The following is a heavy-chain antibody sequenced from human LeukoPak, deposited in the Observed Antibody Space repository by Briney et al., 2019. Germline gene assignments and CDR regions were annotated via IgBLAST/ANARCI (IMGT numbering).Heavy chain of an antibody. J-gene: IGHJ6*03. D-gene: IGHD3-10*01. CDR2: IIPIFGTA. CDR3: ARVREYYYGSGSYEAFRYYYYMDV. V-gene: IGHV1-69*06. CDR1: GGTFSSYA. Sequence: GASVKVSCKASGGTFSSYAISWVRQAPGQGLEWMGGIIPIFGTANYAQKFQGRVTITADKSTSTAYMELSSLRSEDTAVYYCARVREYYYGSGSYEAFRYYYYMDVWGKGTTVTISS.